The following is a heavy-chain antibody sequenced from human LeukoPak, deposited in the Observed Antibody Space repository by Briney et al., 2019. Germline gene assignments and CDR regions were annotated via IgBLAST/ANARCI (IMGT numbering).Heavy chain of an antibody. J-gene: IGHJ2*01. V-gene: IGHV4-34*01. D-gene: IGHD6-19*01. CDR3: ARVLEGSSGQHWYFDL. CDR2: INHSGST. Sequence: PSETLSLSCAVYGGSFSGYYWSWIRQPPGKGLEWIGEINHSGSTNYNPSLKSRVTISVDTSKNQFSLKLSSVTAADTAVYYCARVLEGSSGQHWYFDLWGRGTLVTVSS. CDR1: GGSFSGYY.